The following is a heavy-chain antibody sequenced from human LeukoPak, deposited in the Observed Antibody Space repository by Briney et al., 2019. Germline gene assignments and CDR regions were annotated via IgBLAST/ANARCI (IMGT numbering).Heavy chain of an antibody. D-gene: IGHD3-22*01. CDR2: INSDGSST. J-gene: IGHJ4*02. V-gene: IGHV3-74*01. Sequence: PGGSLRLACAASGFTCSSYWMHWVRQAPGKGLLWVSRINSDGSSTSYADSVKGRFTISRDNAKNTLYLQMNSLRAEDTAVYYCARGNYYDSSGQVQDYWGQGTLVTVSS. CDR1: GFTCSSYW. CDR3: ARGNYYDSSGQVQDY.